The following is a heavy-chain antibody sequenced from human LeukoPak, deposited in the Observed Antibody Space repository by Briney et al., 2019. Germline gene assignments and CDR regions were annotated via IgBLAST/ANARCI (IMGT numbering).Heavy chain of an antibody. CDR1: GGSFSGYY. CDR3: ARGRVYDYVWGSYRKYYYFDY. V-gene: IGHV4-34*01. J-gene: IGHJ4*02. Sequence: SEPLSLTCAVSGGSFSGYYWSWIRQPPGKGLEWIGEINHSGSTNYNPSLKSRVTISVDTSKNQFSLKLSSVTAADTAVYYCARGRVYDYVWGSYRKYYYFDYWGQGTLVTVSS. D-gene: IGHD3-16*02. CDR2: INHSGST.